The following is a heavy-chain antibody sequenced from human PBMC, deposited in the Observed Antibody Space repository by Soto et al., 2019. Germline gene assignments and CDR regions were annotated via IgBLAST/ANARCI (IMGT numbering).Heavy chain of an antibody. CDR1: GGSISSSSYY. D-gene: IGHD6-13*01. V-gene: IGHV4-39*01. Sequence: QLQLQESGPGLVKPSETLSLTCTVSGGSISSSSYYWGWIRQPPGKGLEWIGSIYYSGSTYYNPSLKSRVTISVDTSKNQFSLKLSSVTAADTAVYYCARQLGMYSSSRPPGMDVWGQGTTVTVSS. CDR3: ARQLGMYSSSRPPGMDV. J-gene: IGHJ6*02. CDR2: IYYSGST.